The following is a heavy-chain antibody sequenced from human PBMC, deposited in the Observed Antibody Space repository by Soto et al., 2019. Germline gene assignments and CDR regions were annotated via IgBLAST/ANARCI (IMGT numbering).Heavy chain of an antibody. Sequence: GGSLRLSCVVSGFTFNTFAMTWVRQAPGKGLEWVSALSGSGSLSYYADSVKGRFTISRDNSKNTLYLQMNNLRVDETAVYFCARDRGGALDSWGQGNLVTVSS. J-gene: IGHJ4*02. CDR3: ARDRGGALDS. CDR1: GFTFNTFA. V-gene: IGHV3-23*01. CDR2: LSGSGSLS. D-gene: IGHD2-15*01.